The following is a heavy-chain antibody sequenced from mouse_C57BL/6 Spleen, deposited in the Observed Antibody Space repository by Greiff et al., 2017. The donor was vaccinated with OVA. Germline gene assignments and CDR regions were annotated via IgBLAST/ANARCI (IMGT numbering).Heavy chain of an antibody. CDR3: TTNYGLFDY. D-gene: IGHD1-1*01. J-gene: IGHJ2*01. CDR1: GFNIKDDY. V-gene: IGHV14-4*01. CDR2: IDPENGDT. Sequence: VPLKQSGAELVRPRASVKLSCTASGFNIKDDYMHWVKQRPEQGLVWIGWIDPENGDTAYASKCQGKATITADTSSNTAYLQLSSLTSDDTAVYYCTTNYGLFDYWGQGPTLAVSS.